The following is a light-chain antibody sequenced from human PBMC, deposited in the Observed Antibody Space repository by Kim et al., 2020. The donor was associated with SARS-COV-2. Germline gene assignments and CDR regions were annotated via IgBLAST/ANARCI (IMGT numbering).Light chain of an antibody. CDR1: SGSIASNY. CDR2: ENN. J-gene: IGLJ3*02. V-gene: IGLV6-57*01. Sequence: KTVTISCTRSSGSIASNYVQWYQQRPGSSPTTVIYENNQRPSGVPDRFSGSIDSSSNSASLTISGLKTEDEADYYCQSYDISNQVFGGGTKLTVL. CDR3: QSYDISNQV.